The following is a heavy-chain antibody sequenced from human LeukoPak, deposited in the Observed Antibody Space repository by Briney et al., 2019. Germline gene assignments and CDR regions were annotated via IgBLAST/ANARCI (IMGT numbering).Heavy chain of an antibody. CDR2: INSDGSST. J-gene: IGHJ6*02. D-gene: IGHD3-10*01. CDR1: GFTFSSYW. CDR3: ARDLVLLWFGESGYGMDV. V-gene: IGHV3-74*01. Sequence: GGSLRLSCAASGFTFSSYWMHWVRQAPGKGLVWVSRINSDGSSTSYADSVKGRFTISRDSAKNTLYLQMNSLRAEDTAVYYCARDLVLLWFGESGYGMDVWGQGTTVTVSS.